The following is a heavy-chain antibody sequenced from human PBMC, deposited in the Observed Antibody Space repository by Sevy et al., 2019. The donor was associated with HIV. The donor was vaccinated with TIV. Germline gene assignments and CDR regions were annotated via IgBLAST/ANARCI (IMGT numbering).Heavy chain of an antibody. V-gene: IGHV3-23*01. CDR2: ISGPGTTT. J-gene: IGHJ3*02. CDR3: AKGDEAATDYGDYVPNAFDI. D-gene: IGHD4-17*01. CDR1: GFTFSSYA. Sequence: GGSLRLSCAASGFTFSSYAMSWVRQAPGRGLEWVSSISGPGTTTYYADSVKGRFTISRDNSKNTLHLQMNSLTADDSAVYYWAKGDEAATDYGDYVPNAFDIWGQGTMVTVSS.